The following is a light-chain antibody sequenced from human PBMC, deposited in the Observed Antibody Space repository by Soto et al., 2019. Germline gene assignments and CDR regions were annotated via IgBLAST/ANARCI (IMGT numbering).Light chain of an antibody. V-gene: IGLV1-47*01. CDR3: AAWDDSLSRYV. Sequence: QSVLTQPPSASGTPWQRVTISCSGRSSNIGSNYVYWYQQLPGTAPKLLIYRNNQRPSGVPDRFSGSKSGTSASLAISGLRSEDEADYYCAAWDDSLSRYVFGTGTKVTVL. CDR2: RNN. CDR1: SSNIGSNY. J-gene: IGLJ1*01.